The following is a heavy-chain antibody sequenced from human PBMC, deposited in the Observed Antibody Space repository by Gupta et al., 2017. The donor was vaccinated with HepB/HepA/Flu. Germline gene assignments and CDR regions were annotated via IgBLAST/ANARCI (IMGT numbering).Heavy chain of an antibody. J-gene: IGHJ4*02. D-gene: IGHD4-17*01. CDR1: GFSFSGHW. CDR2: INGDGSYT. V-gene: IGHV3-74*01. Sequence: ELQLVESGGGLVQPGGHLRLACAASGFSFSGHWMHWVRQAPGKGPMWVSRINGDGSYTGYADSVKGRFAVSRDNAKNTLYLQMNSLRVDDTAIYYCTRDFDYGGGYWGQGTLVTVSS. CDR3: TRDFDYGGGY.